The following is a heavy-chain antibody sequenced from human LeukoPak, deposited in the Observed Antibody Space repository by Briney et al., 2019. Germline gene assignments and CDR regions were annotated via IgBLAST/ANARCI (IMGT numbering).Heavy chain of an antibody. CDR1: GFTFSSYG. V-gene: IGHV3-30*02. D-gene: IGHD1-26*01. CDR2: IRYDGSNK. CDR3: AKDSLRKSIVGTTTRGFNDY. J-gene: IGHJ4*02. Sequence: PGGPLRPSCAASGFTFSSYGMHWVRQAPGKGLEWVAFIRYDGSNKYYADSVKGRFTIPRDNSKNTLYLQLNSLRAEDTAIYYCAKDSLRKSIVGTTTRGFNDYWGQGTLVTVSS.